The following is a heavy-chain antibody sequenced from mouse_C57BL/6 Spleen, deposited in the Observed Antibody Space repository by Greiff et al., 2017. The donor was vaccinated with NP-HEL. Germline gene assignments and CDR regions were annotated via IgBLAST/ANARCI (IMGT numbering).Heavy chain of an antibody. CDR1: GYTFTSYT. V-gene: IGHV1-4*01. CDR2: INPSSGYT. CDR3: ARSSEEGAMDY. Sequence: VKLVESGAELARPGASVKMSCKASGYTFTSYTMHWVKQRPGQGLEWIGYINPSSGYTKYNQKFKDKATLTADKSSSTAYMQLSSLTSEDSAVYYCARSSEEGAMDYWGQGTSVTVSS. J-gene: IGHJ4*01.